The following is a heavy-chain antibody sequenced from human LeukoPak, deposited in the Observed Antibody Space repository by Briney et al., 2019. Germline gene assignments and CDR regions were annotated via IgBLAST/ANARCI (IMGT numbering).Heavy chain of an antibody. D-gene: IGHD4-23*01. CDR1: GGSISSSSYY. Sequence: SETLSLTCTVSGGSISSSSYYWGWIRQPPGKGLEWIGSIYYSGSTYYNPSLKSRVTISVDTSKNQFSLKLSSVTAADTAVYYCARLETTVVRVDYFDYWGQGTLVTVSS. V-gene: IGHV4-39*01. J-gene: IGHJ4*02. CDR3: ARLETTVVRVDYFDY. CDR2: IYYSGST.